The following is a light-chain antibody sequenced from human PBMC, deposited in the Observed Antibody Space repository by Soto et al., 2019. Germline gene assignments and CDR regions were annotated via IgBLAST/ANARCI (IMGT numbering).Light chain of an antibody. Sequence: MMMTQSPATLSVSPGERATLSCRTSHSVNSHVAWYQQKPGQAPRLLLYGASTRATGIPVRFSGSGFGTEFTLTISSLQSEDFAVYYCQQYKNWPLFGQGTRLENK. V-gene: IGKV3-15*01. CDR2: GAS. J-gene: IGKJ5*01. CDR1: HSVNSH. CDR3: QQYKNWPL.